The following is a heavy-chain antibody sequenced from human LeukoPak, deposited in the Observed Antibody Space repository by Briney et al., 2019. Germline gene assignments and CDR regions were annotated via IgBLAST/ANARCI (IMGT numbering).Heavy chain of an antibody. J-gene: IGHJ4*02. CDR1: GFTFSDYW. Sequence: PGGSLRLSCVASGFTFSDYWMTWIRQAPGKGLEWVAFIDKSGGTTYYADSVKGRFTISRDNAKSSLYLEMNSLGAEDTAVYYCGRGHWGLDYWGQGTLVTVSS. CDR3: GRGHWGLDY. CDR2: IDKSGGTT. D-gene: IGHD7-27*01. V-gene: IGHV3-11*04.